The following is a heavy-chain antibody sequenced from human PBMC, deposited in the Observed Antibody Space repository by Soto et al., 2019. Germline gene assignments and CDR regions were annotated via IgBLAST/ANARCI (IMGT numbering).Heavy chain of an antibody. J-gene: IGHJ6*02. V-gene: IGHV3-30-3*01. D-gene: IGHD1-26*01. CDR3: ARDRGSESYYYYGMAV. CDR1: GFSFSNYA. Sequence: QVQLVESGGGVVQPGRSLRLSCAASGFSFSNYALHWVRQAPGKGLEWVAAISYDASNKYSADSVKGRFTISRDNSKNXLYLHMTSLRADDTAVYYCARDRGSESYYYYGMAVWGQGTTVTVSS. CDR2: ISYDASNK.